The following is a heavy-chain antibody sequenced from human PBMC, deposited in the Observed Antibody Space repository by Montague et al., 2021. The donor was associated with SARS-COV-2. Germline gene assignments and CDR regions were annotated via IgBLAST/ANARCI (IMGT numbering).Heavy chain of an antibody. CDR1: GFTFSNAW. CDR3: TTYYDILTGSLDAFDI. J-gene: IGHJ3*02. V-gene: IGHV3-15*01. CDR2: IKSKTDGGTT. D-gene: IGHD3-9*01. Sequence: SLSLSCSASGFTFSNAWMSWVRQAPGKGLEWVGRIKSKTDGGTTDYAAPVKGRFTISRDDSKNTLYLQMNSLKTEDTAVYYCTTYYDILTGSLDAFDIWGQGTMVTVSS.